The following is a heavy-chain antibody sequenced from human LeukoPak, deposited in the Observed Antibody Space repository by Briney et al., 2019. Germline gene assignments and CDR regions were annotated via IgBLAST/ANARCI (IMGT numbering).Heavy chain of an antibody. CDR1: GFAFSTYN. D-gene: IGHD3-10*01. CDR2: ISSNTRTI. V-gene: IGHV3-48*01. Sequence: GGSLRLSCAASGFAFSTYNMNWVRQAPGKGVEWISYISSNTRTIYYADSVKGRFTIPRDNANNSLYLQMNTLRAEDTAVYYCVRDSGFYKSLSLFDYWGQGTLVTVSS. J-gene: IGHJ4*02. CDR3: VRDSGFYKSLSLFDY.